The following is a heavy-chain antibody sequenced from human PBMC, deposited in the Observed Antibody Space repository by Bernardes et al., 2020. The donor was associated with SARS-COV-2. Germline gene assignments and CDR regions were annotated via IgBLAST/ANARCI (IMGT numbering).Heavy chain of an antibody. Sequence: GSLRLSCAASGFTFSSYAMSWVRQAPGKGLEWVSAISGIGGSTYYADSVKGRFTISRDNSKNTLYLQMNSLRAEDTAVYYCARAFPQITIFGVVIPVGYGMDVWGQGTTVTVSS. CDR1: GFTFSSYA. V-gene: IGHV3-23*01. CDR3: ARAFPQITIFGVVIPVGYGMDV. CDR2: ISGIGGST. D-gene: IGHD3-3*01. J-gene: IGHJ6*02.